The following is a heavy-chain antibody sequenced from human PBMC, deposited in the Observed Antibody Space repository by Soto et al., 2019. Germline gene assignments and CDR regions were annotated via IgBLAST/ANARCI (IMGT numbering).Heavy chain of an antibody. CDR3: ATTPPYASGAFDI. D-gene: IGHD4-17*01. J-gene: IGHJ3*02. CDR1: GYTFTSCA. V-gene: IGHV1-24*01. CDR2: FNADDGDT. Sequence: ASVKVCCKASGYTFTSCAMQWVRQDPGKGLEWMGGFNADDGDTIYAQKFQDRVTMTEDTSTETAYMELSSLRSEDTAVYYCATTPPYASGAFDIWGQGTKVTVSS.